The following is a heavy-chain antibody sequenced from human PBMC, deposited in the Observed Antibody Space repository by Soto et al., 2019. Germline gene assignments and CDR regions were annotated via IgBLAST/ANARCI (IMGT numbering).Heavy chain of an antibody. CDR1: GYSFTSYW. J-gene: IGHJ6*02. Sequence: GESLKISCKGSGYSFTSYWISWVRQMPGKGLEWMGRIDPSDSYTNYSPSFQGHVTISADKSISTAYLQWSSLKASDTAMYYCARLGGFGSGSYIYYGMDVWGQGTTVTVSS. CDR2: IDPSDSYT. CDR3: ARLGGFGSGSYIYYGMDV. V-gene: IGHV5-10-1*01. D-gene: IGHD3-10*01.